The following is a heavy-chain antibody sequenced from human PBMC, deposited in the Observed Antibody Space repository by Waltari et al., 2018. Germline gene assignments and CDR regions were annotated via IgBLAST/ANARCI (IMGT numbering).Heavy chain of an antibody. CDR3: ARDRDSDYGDYQGSDAFDI. Sequence: QVQLVQSGAEVKKPGASVKVSCKVSGYTLTDLSLPWVRQAPAQGLEWMGGIIPIFGTANYAQKFQGRVTITADKSTSTAYMELSSLRSEDTAVYYCARDRDSDYGDYQGSDAFDIWGQGTMVTVSS. J-gene: IGHJ3*02. CDR2: IIPIFGTA. V-gene: IGHV1-69*13. CDR1: GYTLTDLS. D-gene: IGHD4-17*01.